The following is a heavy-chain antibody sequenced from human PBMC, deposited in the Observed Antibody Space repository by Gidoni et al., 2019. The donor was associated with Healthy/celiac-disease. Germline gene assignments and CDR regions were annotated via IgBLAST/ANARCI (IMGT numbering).Heavy chain of an antibody. CDR3: ATMYSSSWYRAFDI. CDR1: GYTFPSYD. D-gene: IGHD6-13*01. CDR2: MNPNSGNT. J-gene: IGHJ3*02. V-gene: IGHV1-8*01. Sequence: QVQLVQSGAEVKKHGASVKVSCKASGYTFPSYDINWVRQATGQGLEWMGWMNPNSGNTGYAQKFQGRVTMTRNTSISTAYMELSSLRSEDTAVYYCATMYSSSWYRAFDIWGQGTMVTVSS.